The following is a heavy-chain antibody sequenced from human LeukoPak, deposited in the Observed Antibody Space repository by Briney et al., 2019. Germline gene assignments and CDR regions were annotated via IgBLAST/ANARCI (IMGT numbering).Heavy chain of an antibody. CDR3: ARDLLVDTTTKSGGRVDYYCYGMDV. CDR1: GFTVSSNY. D-gene: IGHD5-18*01. Sequence: GGSLRLSCAASGFTVSSNYMSWVRQAPGKGLEWVSVIYSGGSTYYADSVKGRFTISRHNSKNTLYLQMNSLRAEDTAVYYCARDLLVDTTTKSGGRVDYYCYGMDVWGQGTTVTASS. CDR2: IYSGGST. J-gene: IGHJ6*02. V-gene: IGHV3-53*04.